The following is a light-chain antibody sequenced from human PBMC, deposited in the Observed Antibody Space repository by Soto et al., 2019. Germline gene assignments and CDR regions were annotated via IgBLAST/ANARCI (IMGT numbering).Light chain of an antibody. Sequence: QSALPQPPSASGSPGQSVTISCTGTSTDVGAYNYVSWYQQHPGKAPKLSIYEVTKRPSGVPDRFSGSKSGNTASVTVSGMQAEDDGDYYCRSCAGDQNVFGTGTKLTVL. CDR3: RSCAGDQNV. CDR2: EVT. J-gene: IGLJ1*01. V-gene: IGLV2-8*01. CDR1: STDVGAYNY.